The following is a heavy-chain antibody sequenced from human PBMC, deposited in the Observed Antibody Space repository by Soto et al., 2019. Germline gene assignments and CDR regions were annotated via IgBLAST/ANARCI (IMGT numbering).Heavy chain of an antibody. CDR3: ARDRKLELPGNYYYYGMDV. J-gene: IGHJ6*02. D-gene: IGHD1-7*01. V-gene: IGHV4-59*01. Sequence: LSLTCSVSGGSIRDYFWTWIRQSPGRGLEWIGYISSSGTVKYNSSLKSRVTISLDRSRNQFSLKLSSLTAADTAVYFCARDRKLELPGNYYYYGMDVWGQGTTVTVSS. CDR1: GGSIRDYF. CDR2: ISSSGTV.